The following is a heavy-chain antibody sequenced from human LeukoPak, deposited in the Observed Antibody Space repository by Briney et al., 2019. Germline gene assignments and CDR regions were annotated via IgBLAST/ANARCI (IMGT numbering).Heavy chain of an antibody. Sequence: RPGGSLRLSCAASGFTFSSYGMSWVRQAPGKGLEWVSAISGSGGSTYYADSVKGRFTISRDNSKNTLYLQMNSLRAEDTAVYYCAKDHCSSTSCPLDYWGQGTLVTVSS. V-gene: IGHV3-23*01. CDR3: AKDHCSSTSCPLDY. CDR2: ISGSGGST. CDR1: GFTFSSYG. J-gene: IGHJ4*02. D-gene: IGHD2-2*01.